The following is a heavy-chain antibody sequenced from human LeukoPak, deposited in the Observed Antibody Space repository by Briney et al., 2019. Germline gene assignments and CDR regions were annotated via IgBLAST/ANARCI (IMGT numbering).Heavy chain of an antibody. D-gene: IGHD6-19*01. CDR3: ARVGSSGWYFDY. CDR1: GGSIRSSYYY. V-gene: IGHV4-39*01. Sequence: PSETLSLTCTVSGGSIRSSYYYWGWIRQPPGKGLEWIGSIYDSGSTYYNPSLKSRVTISVDTSKNQFSLKLNSVTAADTAVYYCARVGSSGWYFDYWGQGTQVTVSS. J-gene: IGHJ4*02. CDR2: IYDSGST.